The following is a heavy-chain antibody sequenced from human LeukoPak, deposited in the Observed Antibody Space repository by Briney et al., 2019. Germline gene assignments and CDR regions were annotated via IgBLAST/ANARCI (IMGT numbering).Heavy chain of an antibody. D-gene: IGHD2-15*01. V-gene: IGHV4-28*03. CDR3: ARGLVVVVAATRVPTRWFDP. CDR1: GYSISSSNW. CDR2: IYYSGST. J-gene: IGHJ5*02. Sequence: SETLSLTCAVSGYSISSSNWWGWIRQPPGKGLEWIGYIYYSGSTNYNPSLKSRVTISVDTSKNQFSLKLSSVTAADTAVYYCARGLVVVVAATRVPTRWFDPWGQGTLVTVSS.